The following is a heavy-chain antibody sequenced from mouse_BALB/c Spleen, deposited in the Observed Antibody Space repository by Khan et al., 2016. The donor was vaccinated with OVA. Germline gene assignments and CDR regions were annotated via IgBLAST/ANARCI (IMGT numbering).Heavy chain of an antibody. V-gene: IGHV1-18*01. CDR2: INPNNGDT. D-gene: IGHD2-2*01. J-gene: IGHJ3*01. CDR1: GYTFTDFI. CDR3: ARHGYGGFAY. Sequence: VRLQQSGPELVKPGASVKIPCKASGYTFTDFIIDWVKQSLGESLEWIGDINPNNGDTIYNQKFKGKATLTVDKSSSPAYMELRSLTSEDTAVYYCARHGYGGFAYWGQGTLVTVSA.